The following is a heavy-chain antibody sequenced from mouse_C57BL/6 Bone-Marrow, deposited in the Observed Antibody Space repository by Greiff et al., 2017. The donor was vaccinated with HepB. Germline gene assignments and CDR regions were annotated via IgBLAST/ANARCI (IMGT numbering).Heavy chain of an antibody. Sequence: VNLVESGAELVRPGPSVKMSCKASGYTFTNYWIGWAKQRPGHGLEWIGDIYPGGGYTNYNEKFKVKATLTADKSSSTAYMQFSSLTSEDSAIYYCARETYGYAMDYWGQGTSVTVSS. J-gene: IGHJ4*01. D-gene: IGHD1-1*02. CDR2: IYPGGGYT. CDR3: ARETYGYAMDY. V-gene: IGHV1-63*01. CDR1: GYTFTNYW.